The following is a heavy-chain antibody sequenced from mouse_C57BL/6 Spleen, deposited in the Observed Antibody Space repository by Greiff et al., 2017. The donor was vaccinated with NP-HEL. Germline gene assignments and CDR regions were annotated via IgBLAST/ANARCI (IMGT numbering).Heavy chain of an antibody. CDR1: GYAFTNYL. CDR3: ARGGPSSYFDY. V-gene: IGHV1-54*01. Sequence: QVQLQQSGAELVRPGTSVKVSCKASGYAFTNYLIEWVKQRPGQGLEWIGVINPGSGGTNYNEKFKGKATLTADKSSSTAYMQLSSLTSEDSAVYFCARGGPSSYFDYWGQGTTLTVSS. CDR2: INPGSGGT. J-gene: IGHJ2*01.